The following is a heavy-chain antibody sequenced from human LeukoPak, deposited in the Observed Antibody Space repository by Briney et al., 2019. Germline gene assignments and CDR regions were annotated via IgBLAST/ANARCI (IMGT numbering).Heavy chain of an antibody. CDR3: ARTWELLPDFDY. V-gene: IGHV3-74*01. D-gene: IGHD1-26*01. CDR2: INSDGSST. Sequence: QPGGSLRLSCAASRFTFSSYWMHWVRQAPGKGLVWVSRINSDGSSTSYADSVKGRFTISRDNAKNTLYLQMNSLRAEDTAVYYCARTWELLPDFDYWGQGTLVTVSS. J-gene: IGHJ4*02. CDR1: RFTFSSYW.